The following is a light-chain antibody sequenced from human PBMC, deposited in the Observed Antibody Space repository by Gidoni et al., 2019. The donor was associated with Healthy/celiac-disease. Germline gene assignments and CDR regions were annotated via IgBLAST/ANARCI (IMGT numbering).Light chain of an antibody. V-gene: IGKV3-15*01. CDR1: QSGSSN. Sequence: EIVMTQSPATLSVSPGERATLSCRASQSGSSNLAWYQQKPGQAPRLLIYGASTRSTGIPARFSGSGSGTELTLTISSLQSEDFAVYYCQQYNNCHPLTFGGGTKVEIK. CDR3: QQYNNCHPLT. CDR2: GAS. J-gene: IGKJ4*01.